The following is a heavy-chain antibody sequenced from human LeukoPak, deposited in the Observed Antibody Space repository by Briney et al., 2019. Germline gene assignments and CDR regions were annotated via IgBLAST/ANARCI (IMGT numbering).Heavy chain of an antibody. CDR3: ATHRIVRFGIAVAGTDPFDI. V-gene: IGHV4-59*08. J-gene: IGHJ3*02. CDR2: IYYSGST. CDR1: GGSISSYY. Sequence: SETLSLTCIVSGGSISSYYWSWIRQPPGKGLEWIGYIYYSGSTNYNPSLKSRVTISVDTSKNQFSLKLSSVTAADTAVYYCATHRIVRFGIAVAGTDPFDIWGQGTMVTVSS. D-gene: IGHD6-19*01.